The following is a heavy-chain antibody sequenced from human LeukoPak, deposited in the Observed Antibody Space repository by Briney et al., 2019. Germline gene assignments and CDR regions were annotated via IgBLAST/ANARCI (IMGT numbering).Heavy chain of an antibody. J-gene: IGHJ4*02. Sequence: PGGSLRLSCAASGFTFSSYGMHWVRQAPGKGLEWVAVISYDGSNKYYADSVKGRFTISRDNSKNTLYLQMNSLRAEDTAVYYCAKDKTGYGSGSYPGPFDYWGQGTLVTVSS. D-gene: IGHD3-10*01. CDR2: ISYDGSNK. V-gene: IGHV3-30*18. CDR3: AKDKTGYGSGSYPGPFDY. CDR1: GFTFSSYG.